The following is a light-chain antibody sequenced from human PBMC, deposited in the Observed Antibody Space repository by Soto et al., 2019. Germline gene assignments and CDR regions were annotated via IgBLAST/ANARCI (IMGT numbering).Light chain of an antibody. V-gene: IGLV2-11*01. J-gene: IGLJ1*01. CDR2: EVS. CDR1: SSDVGGYNY. CDR3: SSYRRTSSFV. Sequence: QSVLTQPRSVSGSPGQSVTISCTGTSSDVGGYNYVSWYQQHPGKAPKLIIFEVSERPSGVSSRFSGSKSGNTASLTISGLRTEDEADYFCSSYRRTSSFVFGTGTKVTVL.